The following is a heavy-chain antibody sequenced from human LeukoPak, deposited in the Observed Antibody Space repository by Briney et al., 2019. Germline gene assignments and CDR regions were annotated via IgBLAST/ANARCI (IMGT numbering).Heavy chain of an antibody. CDR2: IYYSGST. D-gene: IGHD3-22*01. J-gene: IGHJ3*02. Sequence: SETLSLTCTVSGDSISSDNYYWNWIRQPPGKGLEWIGYIYYSGSTYYNPSLKSRITISVDTSKNQFSLKLSSVTAADAAVYYCARGYYYDSSGYFAPDAFDIWGQGTMVTVSS. V-gene: IGHV4-30-4*02. CDR1: GDSISSDNYY. CDR3: ARGYYYDSSGYFAPDAFDI.